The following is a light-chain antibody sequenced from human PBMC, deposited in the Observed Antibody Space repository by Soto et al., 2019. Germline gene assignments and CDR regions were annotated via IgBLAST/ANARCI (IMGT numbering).Light chain of an antibody. Sequence: DIQMTQSPSSVSVSVGDTVTITCRASQDISIWLAWYQQSPGKAPKLLIYAASTLQSGVPSRFSGSGSGTDFSLTISSLQPEDFATYYCQQANNAPFTFGPGTKVDIK. V-gene: IGKV1-12*02. J-gene: IGKJ3*01. CDR1: QDISIW. CDR2: AAS. CDR3: QQANNAPFT.